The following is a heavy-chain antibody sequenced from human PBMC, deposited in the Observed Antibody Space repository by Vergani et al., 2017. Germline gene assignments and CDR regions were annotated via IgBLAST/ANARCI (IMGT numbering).Heavy chain of an antibody. Sequence: QVQVVQSGAELKKSGASVKVSCKTPGYTFSNYYMHWVRQAPGQGLEWMGIINPSGGHTNYAEKFQGRVTMTRDTSTSTVYMELSSLRSEDTAIYYCARGDYGILTGYRYWGQGTLVTVSA. CDR2: INPSGGHT. CDR3: ARGDYGILTGYRY. V-gene: IGHV1-46*03. J-gene: IGHJ4*02. CDR1: GYTFSNYY. D-gene: IGHD3-9*01.